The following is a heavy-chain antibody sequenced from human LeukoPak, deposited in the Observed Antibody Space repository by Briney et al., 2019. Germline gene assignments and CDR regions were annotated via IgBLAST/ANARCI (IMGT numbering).Heavy chain of an antibody. J-gene: IGHJ3*02. CDR1: GYTFTTYY. D-gene: IGHD1-26*01. V-gene: IGHV1-2*02. CDR3: VRGCVGRQSDLVWDS. CDR2: ISPNGGGT. Sequence: ASVKVSCKASGYTFTTYYIHWVRQAPGQGLEWMGWISPNGGGTKYAQKFQGRVTITRETVVSTAYMELSSLISDDTAAYYCVRGCVGRQSDLVWDSWGQGRVVTVSS.